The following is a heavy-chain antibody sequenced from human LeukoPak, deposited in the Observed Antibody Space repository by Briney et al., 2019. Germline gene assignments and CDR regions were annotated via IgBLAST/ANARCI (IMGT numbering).Heavy chain of an antibody. Sequence: GGSLRLSCAASGFTFSTYFMHWVRQAPGKGLEWVSGINDSGGSTYYADSVKGRFTISRDNSKNTLYLQMNSLRAEDTAVYYCAKGVDTRRRIGMRVVVTYYFDYWGQGTLVTVSS. J-gene: IGHJ4*02. V-gene: IGHV3-23*01. CDR2: INDSGGST. CDR1: GFTFSTYF. CDR3: AKGVDTRRRIGMRVVVTYYFDY. D-gene: IGHD3-22*01.